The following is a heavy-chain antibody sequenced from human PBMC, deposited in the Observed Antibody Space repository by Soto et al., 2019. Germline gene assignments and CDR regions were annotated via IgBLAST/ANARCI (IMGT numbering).Heavy chain of an antibody. CDR1: GFTFSSYA. V-gene: IGHV3-30-3*01. CDR2: ISYDGSNK. J-gene: IGHJ4*02. CDR3: ARGVPKGIAVAGTSG. Sequence: QVQLVESGGGVVQPGRSLRLSCAASGFTFSSYAMHWVRQAPGKGLEWVAVISYDGSNKYYADSVKGRFTISRDNSKNTLYLQMNSLRAEDTAVYYCARGVPKGIAVAGTSGWGQGTLVTVSS. D-gene: IGHD6-19*01.